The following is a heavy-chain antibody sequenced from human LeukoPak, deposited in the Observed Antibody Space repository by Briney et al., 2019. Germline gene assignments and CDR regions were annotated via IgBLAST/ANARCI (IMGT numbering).Heavy chain of an antibody. V-gene: IGHV3-23*01. Sequence: GGSLRLSCVASGFTFSTYVMGWVRQVPGKGLEWVSSVSESGVGTYYADSVKGRFTISRDNSRNTLYLQMNSLRAEDTALYYCAKDGDTVSGTYYFDMDVWGKGTTVTISS. J-gene: IGHJ6*03. CDR2: VSESGVGT. CDR3: AKDGDTVSGTYYFDMDV. D-gene: IGHD1-26*01. CDR1: GFTFSTYV.